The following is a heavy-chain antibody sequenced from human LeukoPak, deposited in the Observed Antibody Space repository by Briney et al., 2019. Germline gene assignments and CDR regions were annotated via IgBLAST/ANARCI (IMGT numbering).Heavy chain of an antibody. J-gene: IGHJ3*02. D-gene: IGHD2-2*01. Sequence: SQTLSLTCAVSGGSISSGGYSWSWIRQPPGKGLEWIGYIHHSGSTYYNPSLKSRVTISVDRSKNQFSLKLSSVTAADTAVYYCARGIVVVPAAKVGHAFDIWGQGTMVTVSS. CDR3: ARGIVVVPAAKVGHAFDI. CDR1: GGSISSGGYS. CDR2: IHHSGST. V-gene: IGHV4-30-2*01.